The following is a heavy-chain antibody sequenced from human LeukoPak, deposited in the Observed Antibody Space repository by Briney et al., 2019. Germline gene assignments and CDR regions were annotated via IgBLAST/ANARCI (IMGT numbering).Heavy chain of an antibody. CDR2: ISSSSSYI. CDR3: ARDYGDYARPFDY. V-gene: IGHV3-21*01. J-gene: IGHJ4*02. Sequence: GGSLRLSCAASGFTFSSYSMNWVRQAPGKGLEWVSSISSSSSYIYYADSVKGRFTISRDNSKNTLYLQMNSLRAEDTAVYYCARDYGDYARPFDYWGQGTLVTVSS. CDR1: GFTFSSYS. D-gene: IGHD4-17*01.